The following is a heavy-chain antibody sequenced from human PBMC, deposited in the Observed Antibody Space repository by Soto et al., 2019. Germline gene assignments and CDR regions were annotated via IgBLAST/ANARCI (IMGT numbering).Heavy chain of an antibody. Sequence: GGSMRLSCATSGFKFSSYWRHWVRQTPGKGLVWVSRIDNDGSSTVYADSVKGRFTISRDNAKNTLYLQMNSLRAEDTAVYYCARGGTYCSTTSCYFDYWGQGTLVTVSS. CDR1: GFKFSSYW. CDR2: IDNDGSST. CDR3: ARGGTYCSTTSCYFDY. V-gene: IGHV3-74*01. D-gene: IGHD2-2*01. J-gene: IGHJ4*02.